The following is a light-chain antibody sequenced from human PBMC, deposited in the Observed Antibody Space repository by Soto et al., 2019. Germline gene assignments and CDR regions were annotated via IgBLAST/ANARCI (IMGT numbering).Light chain of an antibody. CDR1: QSVNFY. CDR2: GAS. Sequence: DIQMTQSPSSLSASVGDRVTITCRASQSVNFYMNWYQHKPGKAPNLLIYGASRLQRGVPTRFSGSGSGTDFTLNIISLQPEDFASYYCQQTYSVPFTFGPGTKVDLK. CDR3: QQTYSVPFT. J-gene: IGKJ3*01. V-gene: IGKV1-39*01.